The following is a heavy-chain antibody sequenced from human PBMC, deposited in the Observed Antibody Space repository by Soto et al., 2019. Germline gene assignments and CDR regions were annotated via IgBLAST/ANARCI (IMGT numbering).Heavy chain of an antibody. CDR3: GAGQYFSDY. V-gene: IGHV3-30*03. J-gene: IGHJ4*02. CDR1: GFTSSNYV. CDR2: ISYDGSNK. D-gene: IGHD6-13*01. Sequence: QVQMVESGGGVVQPGRSLRLSCEASGFTSSNYVMHWVRQAPGKGLEWVAAISYDGSNKHYIDSVKGRFTISRDNSKNTLYLEMHSLRVEDTAVYYCGAGQYFSDYWGQGTLVTVSS.